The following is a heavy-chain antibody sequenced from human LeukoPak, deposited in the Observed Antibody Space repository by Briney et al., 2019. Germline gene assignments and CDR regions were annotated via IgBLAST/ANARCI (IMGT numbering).Heavy chain of an antibody. CDR1: GGSISSSNW. Sequence: SETLSLTCAVSGGSISSSNWWSWVRQPPGKGLEWIGEIYHSGSTNYNPSLKSRVTISVDKSKNQFSLKLSSVTAADTAVYYCARGSVDTAMVRRSSAFDMWGQGTMVTVSS. V-gene: IGHV4-4*02. D-gene: IGHD5-18*01. CDR2: IYHSGST. J-gene: IGHJ3*02. CDR3: ARGSVDTAMVRRSSAFDM.